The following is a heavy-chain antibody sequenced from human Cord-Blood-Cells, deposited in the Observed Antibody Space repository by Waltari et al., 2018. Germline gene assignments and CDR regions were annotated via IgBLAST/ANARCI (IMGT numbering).Heavy chain of an antibody. CDR1: GGTFSSSA. Sequence: QVQLVQSGAEVEKPGSSVKVSCKASGGTFSSSAIIWGPQAPGQGLEWMGGILLIFGPENYAQKFQGRVTITADESTSTAYMELSSLRSEDTAVYYLARDGIVNATRFDYWGQGTLVTVSS. CDR2: ILLIFGPE. V-gene: IGHV1-69*01. CDR3: ARDGIVNATRFDY. D-gene: IGHD3-22*01. J-gene: IGHJ4*02.